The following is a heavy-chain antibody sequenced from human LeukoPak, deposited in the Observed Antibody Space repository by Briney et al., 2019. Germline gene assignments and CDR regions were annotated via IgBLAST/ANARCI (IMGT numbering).Heavy chain of an antibody. CDR2: ISSDGSIK. CDR3: VKEYNSRGFGAYFDY. CDR1: KFTFSHYG. J-gene: IGHJ4*02. V-gene: IGHV3-30*18. Sequence: GGSLRLSCTASKFTFSHYGMQWVRQAPGKGLEWVAVISSDGSIKVYADSVKGRFTVARDNSINTVDLQMNSLRAEDTAVYYCVKEYNSRGFGAYFDYWGQGTLVTVSS. D-gene: IGHD3-3*01.